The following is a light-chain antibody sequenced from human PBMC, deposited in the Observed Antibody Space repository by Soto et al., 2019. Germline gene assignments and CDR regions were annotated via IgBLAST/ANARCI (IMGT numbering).Light chain of an antibody. CDR2: DVS. J-gene: IGLJ2*01. CDR3: SSYRSTGTAVV. V-gene: IGLV2-14*01. CDR1: SSDVGGYKY. Sequence: QSALTQPASVSGSPGQSITISCTGTSSDVGGYKYVSWYQQHPGTAPKLIIYDVSNRPSGVSNRFSGSKSGNTASLPISGLQAEDEADYYCSSYRSTGTAVVFGGGTKLTVL.